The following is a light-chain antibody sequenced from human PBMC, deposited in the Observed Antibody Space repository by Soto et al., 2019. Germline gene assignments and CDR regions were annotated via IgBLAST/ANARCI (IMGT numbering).Light chain of an antibody. CDR1: QSVTSN. J-gene: IGKJ5*01. V-gene: IGKV3-15*01. CDR3: QQHNNGPPIT. Sequence: ITQSTATVSVTRGDRDTXXCRASQSVTSNLAWYQQKPGQAPRLLMYGSSIRATGIPARFSGSGSGTEFTLTISSLQSEDFAVYYCQQHNNGPPITFGQGTRLEIK. CDR2: GSS.